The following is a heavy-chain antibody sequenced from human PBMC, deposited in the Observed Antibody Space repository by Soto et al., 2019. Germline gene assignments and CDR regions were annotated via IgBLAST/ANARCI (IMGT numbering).Heavy chain of an antibody. V-gene: IGHV1-18*01. Sequence: QVQLVQSGAEVKKPGASVKVSCKASGYTFTSYGISWVRQAPGQGLEWMGWISDYNGNTKYAQQLQGRVTMAKDTSTSTAYMELRRLRSDDTAVYYCARDLRAQIVDYWGQGTLVTVSS. CDR2: ISDYNGNT. J-gene: IGHJ4*02. D-gene: IGHD3-22*01. CDR1: GYTFTSYG. CDR3: ARDLRAQIVDY.